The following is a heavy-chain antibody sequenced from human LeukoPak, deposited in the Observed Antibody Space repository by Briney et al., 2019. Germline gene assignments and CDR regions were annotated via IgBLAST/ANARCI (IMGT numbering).Heavy chain of an antibody. J-gene: IGHJ4*02. CDR2: IYHSGST. D-gene: IGHD2-2*01. CDR1: GGSISSSNW. Sequence: SETLSLTCAVSGGSISSSNWWSWVRQPPGKGLEWIGEIYHSGSTNYNPSLKSRVTISVDKSKNQFSLKLSSVTAAGTAVYYCASWSTSLFYGGIDYWGQGTLVTVSS. CDR3: ASWSTSLFYGGIDY. V-gene: IGHV4-4*02.